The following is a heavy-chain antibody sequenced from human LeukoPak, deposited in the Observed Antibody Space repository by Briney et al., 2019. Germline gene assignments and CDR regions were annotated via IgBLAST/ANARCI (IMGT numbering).Heavy chain of an antibody. D-gene: IGHD2-2*01. CDR2: INSDGSWT. J-gene: IGHJ4*02. Sequence: GGSLRLSCAASGNYWMHWVRHAPGKGLVWVSHINSDGSWTSYADSVKGRFTISKDNAKNTVYLQMNNLRAEDTADYYCVSFYETYWGRGTLVTVSS. CDR1: GNYW. CDR3: VSFYETY. V-gene: IGHV3-74*01.